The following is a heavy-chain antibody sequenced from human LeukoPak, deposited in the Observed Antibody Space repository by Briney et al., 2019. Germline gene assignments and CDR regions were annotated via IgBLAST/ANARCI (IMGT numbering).Heavy chain of an antibody. V-gene: IGHV1-69*13. CDR2: IIPIFGTA. Sequence: GASVKVSCKASGGTFISSSISWVRQAPGQGLEWMGGIIPIFGTANYAQKFQGRVTITADESTSTAYMELSSLRSEDTAVYYCARSADYYDSSGYMVFYYWGQGTLVTVSS. J-gene: IGHJ4*02. CDR3: ARSADYYDSSGYMVFYY. CDR1: GGTFISSS. D-gene: IGHD3-22*01.